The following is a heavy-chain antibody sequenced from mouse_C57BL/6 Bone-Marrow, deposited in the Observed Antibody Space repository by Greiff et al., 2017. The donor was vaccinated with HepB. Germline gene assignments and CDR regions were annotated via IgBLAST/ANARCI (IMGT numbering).Heavy chain of an antibody. V-gene: IGHV14-4*01. CDR1: GFNIKDDY. J-gene: IGHJ2*01. D-gene: IGHD1-1*01. CDR2: IDPENGDT. CDR3: TPNTTDHY. Sequence: EVQLQQSGAELVRPGASVKLSCTASGFNIKDDYMHWVKQRPEQGLEWIGWIDPENGDTEYAWKFQGKATITADTSSNTAYMQLSSLTSEDTAVSCCTPNTTDHYWGQGTTLTVSS.